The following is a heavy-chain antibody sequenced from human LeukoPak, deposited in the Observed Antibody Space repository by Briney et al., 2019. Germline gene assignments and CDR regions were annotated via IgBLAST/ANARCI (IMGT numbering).Heavy chain of an antibody. V-gene: IGHV1-2*04. CDR1: GYTFTGYY. CDR3: ARDLSPAAPYGMDV. Sequence: GASVKVSCKASGYTFTGYYMHWVRQAPGQGLEWMGWINPNSGGTNYAQKFQGWVTMTRDTSISTAYMELSRLRSDDTAVYYCARDLSPAAPYGMDVWGQGTTVTVSS. CDR2: INPNSGGT. D-gene: IGHD2-2*01. J-gene: IGHJ6*02.